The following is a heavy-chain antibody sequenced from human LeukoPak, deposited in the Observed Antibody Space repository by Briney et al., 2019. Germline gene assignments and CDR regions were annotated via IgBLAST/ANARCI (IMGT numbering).Heavy chain of an antibody. CDR3: ARQRGYGGNSKLLALDI. CDR1: GYSFTSYW. CDR2: VYPGDSDT. Sequence: RGESLKISCKGSGYSFTSYWIGWVRQMGGKGLERMGFVYPGDSDTRYSPTFQGQVTISADKSINTAYLQWSSLNASDSAMYFCARQRGYGGNSKLLALDILVQGTMASVSS. D-gene: IGHD4-23*01. V-gene: IGHV5-51*01. J-gene: IGHJ3*02.